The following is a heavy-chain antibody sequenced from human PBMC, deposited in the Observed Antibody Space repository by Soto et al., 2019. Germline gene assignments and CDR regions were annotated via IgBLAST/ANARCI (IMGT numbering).Heavy chain of an antibody. D-gene: IGHD5-12*01. CDR3: ARRGYSGYEIDY. CDR2: ITSNGGST. Sequence: EVQLVESGGGLVQPGGSLRLSRAASGFTFSSYAMHWVRQAPGKGLEYVSDITSNGGSTYYANSVKGRFTISRDNSKNTLYLQMGSLRAEDMAVYYCARRGYSGYEIDYWGQGTLVTVSS. J-gene: IGHJ4*02. CDR1: GFTFSSYA. V-gene: IGHV3-64*01.